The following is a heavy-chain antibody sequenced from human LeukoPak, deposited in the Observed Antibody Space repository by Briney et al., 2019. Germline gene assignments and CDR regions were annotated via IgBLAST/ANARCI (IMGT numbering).Heavy chain of an antibody. CDR1: GFTFSSYS. V-gene: IGHV3-21*01. CDR3: ARGRVDFYYDSSGYSLPFDY. CDR2: ISSSSSYI. D-gene: IGHD3-22*01. J-gene: IGHJ4*02. Sequence: GGSLRLSCAASGFTFSSYSMDWVRQAPGKGLERFSSISSSSSYIYYADSVKGRFTTSRDNAKNSLYLQMNSLRAEDTAVYYCARGRVDFYYDSSGYSLPFDYWGQGTLVTVSS.